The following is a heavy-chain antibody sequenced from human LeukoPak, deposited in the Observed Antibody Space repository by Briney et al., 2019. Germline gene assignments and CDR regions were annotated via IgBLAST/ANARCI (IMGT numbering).Heavy chain of an antibody. Sequence: GASVKVSCKVSGYTLTELSMHWVRQAPGKGLEWMGGFDPEDGGTIYAQKFQGRVTMTEDTSTDTAYMELSSLRSEDTAVYYCATDQLGSYYLGNYWGQGTLVTVSS. V-gene: IGHV1-24*01. CDR2: FDPEDGGT. J-gene: IGHJ4*02. CDR1: GYTLTELS. D-gene: IGHD1-26*01. CDR3: ATDQLGSYYLGNY.